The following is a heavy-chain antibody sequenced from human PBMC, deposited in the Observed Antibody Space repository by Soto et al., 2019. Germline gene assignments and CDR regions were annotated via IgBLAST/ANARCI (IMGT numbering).Heavy chain of an antibody. D-gene: IGHD3-10*01. V-gene: IGHV4-39*01. CDR3: AGQPTAGSYYDLGSYYYYYAMDV. Sequence: PSETLSLTCTVSGGSISSSSYYWGWIRQPPGKGLEWIGSIYYSGSTYYNPSLKSRVTISVDTSKNQFSLKLSSVTATDTVVYYCAGQPTAGSYYDLGSYYYYYAMDVWGQGTTVTVSS. J-gene: IGHJ6*02. CDR2: IYYSGST. CDR1: GGSISSSSYY.